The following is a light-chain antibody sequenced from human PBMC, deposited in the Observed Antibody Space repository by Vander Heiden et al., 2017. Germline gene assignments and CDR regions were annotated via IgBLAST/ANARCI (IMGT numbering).Light chain of an antibody. CDR3: QQYNSYLFT. V-gene: IGKV1-5*03. CDR2: KAS. J-gene: IGKJ3*01. CDR1: QSSSSW. Sequence: DIQMTQSPSTLSASVGDRVTITCRASQSSSSWLAWYQQKPGKAPKLLIYKASSLESGVPSRFSGSGSGTEFTLTISSLQPDDFATYYCQQYNSYLFTFGPGTKVDIK.